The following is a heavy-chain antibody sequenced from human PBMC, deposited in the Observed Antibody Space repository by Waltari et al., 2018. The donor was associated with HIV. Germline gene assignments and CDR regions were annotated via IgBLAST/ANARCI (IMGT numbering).Heavy chain of an antibody. CDR3: TRALAY. CDR2: IRRVWNRYAT. V-gene: IGHV3-73*02. J-gene: IGHJ4*02. Sequence: EVQLVESGGGLVQAGGSLRVSGAASGFNFSDFAIHWVRQSSVKGLELVCRIRRVWNRYATAYGASVEGRCTVSRDDSKNTAYLQMNNLKTEDTAVYYCTRALAYWGQGTLVTVSP. CDR1: GFNFSDFA. D-gene: IGHD3-16*01.